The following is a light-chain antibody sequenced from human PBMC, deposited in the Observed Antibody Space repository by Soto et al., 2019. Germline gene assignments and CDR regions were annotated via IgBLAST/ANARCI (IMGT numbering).Light chain of an antibody. CDR1: SSNIGINY. J-gene: IGLJ1*01. CDR3: GTWDSSLSAYV. CDR2: DNN. Sequence: QSVLTQPPSVSAAPGQKVTISCSGSSSNIGINYVSWYQHLPGTAPKLLIYDNNKRPSGIPDRFSGSKSGTSATLGITGLQTGYEADYYCGTWDSSLSAYVFGTGTKLTVL. V-gene: IGLV1-51*01.